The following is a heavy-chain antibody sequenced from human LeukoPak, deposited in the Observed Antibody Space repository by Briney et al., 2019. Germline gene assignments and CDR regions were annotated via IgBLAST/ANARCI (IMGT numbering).Heavy chain of an antibody. CDR2: IHYSGST. J-gene: IGHJ6*03. V-gene: IGHV4-59*01. CDR3: ARTTKGYCRSASCYDFSYSYYMDV. Sequence: SETLSLTCTVSGGSLSSYYWRWIRQPPGKGLVWIGYIHYSGSTHYNPSLKSRVSISADTSKNQFSLKLSSVTAADTAVYYCARTTKGYCRSASCYDFSYSYYMDVWGKGTTVTISS. CDR1: GGSLSSYY. D-gene: IGHD2-2*01.